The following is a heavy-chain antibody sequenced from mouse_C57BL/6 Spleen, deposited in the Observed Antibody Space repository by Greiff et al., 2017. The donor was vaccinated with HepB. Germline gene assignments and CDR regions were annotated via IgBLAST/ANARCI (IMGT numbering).Heavy chain of an antibody. CDR2: IHPNSGST. CDR1: GYTFTSYW. J-gene: IGHJ3*01. D-gene: IGHD2-5*01. V-gene: IGHV1-64*01. CDR3: ARGDSNAWFAY. Sequence: QVQLQQPGAELVKPGASVKLSCKASGYTFTSYWMHWVKQRPGQGLEWIGMIHPNSGSTNYNEKFKSKATLTVDKSSSTAYMQLSSLTSEDSAFYYCARGDSNAWFAYWGQGTLVTVSA.